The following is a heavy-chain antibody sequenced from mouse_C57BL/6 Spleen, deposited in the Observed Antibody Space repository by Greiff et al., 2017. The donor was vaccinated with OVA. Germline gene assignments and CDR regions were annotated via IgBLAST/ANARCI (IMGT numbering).Heavy chain of an antibody. J-gene: IGHJ2*01. CDR3: TFITTVY. CDR2: IDPENGDT. D-gene: IGHD1-1*01. Sequence: VQLQQSGAELMRPGASVKLSCTASGFNIKDDYMHWVKQRPEQGLEWIGWIDPENGDTEYASKFQGKATITADTSSNTAYLQLSSLTSEDTAVYYCTFITTVYWGQGTTLTVSS. CDR1: GFNIKDDY. V-gene: IGHV14-4*01.